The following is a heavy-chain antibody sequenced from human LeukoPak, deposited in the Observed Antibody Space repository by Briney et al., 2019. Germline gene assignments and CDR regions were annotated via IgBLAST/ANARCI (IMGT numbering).Heavy chain of an antibody. V-gene: IGHV3-21*01. D-gene: IGHD2-2*01. CDR2: ISSSSSYI. CDR1: GFTFSSYS. CDR3: ARDRTVKVVPAAEIDY. J-gene: IGHJ4*02. Sequence: PGGSLRLSCAASGFTFSSYSMNWVRQAPGKGLEWVSSISSSSSYIHYADSVKGRFTISRDNAKNSLYLQMNSLRAEDTAVYYCARDRTVKVVPAAEIDYWGQGTLVTVSS.